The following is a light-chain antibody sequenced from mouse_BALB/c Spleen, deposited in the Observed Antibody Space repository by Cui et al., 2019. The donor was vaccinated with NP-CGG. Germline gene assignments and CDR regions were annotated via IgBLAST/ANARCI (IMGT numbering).Light chain of an antibody. CDR2: GTN. Sequence: QTVVTQESALTTSPGETVTLTCRSSTGAVTTSNYANWVQEKPDQLFTGLIGGTNNRAPGVPARFSGSLIRDKAALTITGAQTEDEAIYFCALWYSNHWVFGGGTKLTVL. CDR1: TGAVTTSNY. J-gene: IGLJ1*01. V-gene: IGLV1*01. CDR3: ALWYSNHWV.